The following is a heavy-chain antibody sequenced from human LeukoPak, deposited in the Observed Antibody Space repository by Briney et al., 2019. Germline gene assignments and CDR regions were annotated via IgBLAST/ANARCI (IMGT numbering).Heavy chain of an antibody. J-gene: IGHJ4*02. CDR1: GFTFSDYY. V-gene: IGHV3-11*01. D-gene: IGHD5-18*01. CDR3: AKGGYSYEIDY. CDR2: ISSGGTII. Sequence: GGSLRLSCAASGFTFSDYYMTWIRQAPGKGLEWISYISSGGTIIYYADSVRGQFTISRDNAKKSLYLQTNSLRAEDTAVYYCAKGGYSYEIDYWGQGTLVTVSS.